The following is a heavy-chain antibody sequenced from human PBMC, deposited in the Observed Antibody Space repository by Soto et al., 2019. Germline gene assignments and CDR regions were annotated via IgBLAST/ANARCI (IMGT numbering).Heavy chain of an antibody. CDR3: AIGTRGEGCYFEY. D-gene: IGHD1-1*01. Sequence: ASVKGCCKAFGYTFTSYAMHWVRQAPGQRLAWMGWITGGNGNTKYSQKFPGRVTITGDTSASTAYMELSRLRSEDTAVYYCAIGTRGEGCYFEYRGKGTLVSVSS. V-gene: IGHV1-3*01. CDR1: GYTFTSYA. CDR2: ITGGNGNT. J-gene: IGHJ4*03.